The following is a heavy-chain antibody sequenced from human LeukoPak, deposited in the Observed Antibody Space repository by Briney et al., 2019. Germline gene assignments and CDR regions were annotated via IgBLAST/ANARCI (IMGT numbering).Heavy chain of an antibody. V-gene: IGHV1-18*01. J-gene: IGHJ5*02. CDR1: GYTFTSYG. Sequence: GASVKVSCKASGYTFTSYGISWVRQAPGQGLEGMGWISAYNGNTNYAQKLQGRVTMTTDTSTSTAYMELRSLRSDDTAVYYCARDRPIYYYGSGSYYTRANNWFDPWGQGTLVTVSS. CDR2: ISAYNGNT. D-gene: IGHD3-10*01. CDR3: ARDRPIYYYGSGSYYTRANNWFDP.